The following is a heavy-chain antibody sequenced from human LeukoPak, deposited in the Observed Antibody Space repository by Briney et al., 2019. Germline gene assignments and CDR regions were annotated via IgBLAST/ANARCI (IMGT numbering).Heavy chain of an antibody. CDR1: GDNFSTYS. CDR2: IMPIFDTS. V-gene: IGHV1-69*13. D-gene: IGHD3-10*01. CDR3: ARDPSKIRGVKAFDY. Sequence: ASVKVSCKASGDNFSTYSFGWVRQAPGQGLEWMGGIMPIFDTSNYAQKFQGRVTITADESTSTAYMELRSLTSEDTAVYYCARDPSKIRGVKAFDYWGQGTLVTVSS. J-gene: IGHJ4*02.